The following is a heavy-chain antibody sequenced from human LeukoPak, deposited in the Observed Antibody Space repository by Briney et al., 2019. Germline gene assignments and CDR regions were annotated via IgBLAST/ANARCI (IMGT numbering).Heavy chain of an antibody. J-gene: IGHJ5*02. CDR1: GGSFSGYY. Sequence: KPSETLSLTCAVYGGSFSGYYWSGIRQPPGKGLEWMGEINHSGSTNSNPSLKSRVTISVDTSKNQFSLKLSSVTAADTAVYYCARGPPQVVHADPYCSGGSCYGSRWFDPWGQGTLVTVSS. D-gene: IGHD2-15*01. V-gene: IGHV4-34*01. CDR2: INHSGST. CDR3: ARGPPQVVHADPYCSGGSCYGSRWFDP.